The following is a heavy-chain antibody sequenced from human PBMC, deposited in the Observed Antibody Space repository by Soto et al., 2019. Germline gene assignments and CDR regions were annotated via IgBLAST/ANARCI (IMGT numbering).Heavy chain of an antibody. CDR3: ARGKGYYDSSGYTGPDAFDI. Sequence: GASVKVSCKASGYTFTSYDINWVRQATGQGLEWMGWMNPNSGNTGYAQKFQGRVTMTRNTSISTPYMELSSLRSEDTAVYYCARGKGYYDSSGYTGPDAFDIWGQGTMVTVSS. J-gene: IGHJ3*02. V-gene: IGHV1-8*01. CDR1: GYTFTSYD. CDR2: MNPNSGNT. D-gene: IGHD3-22*01.